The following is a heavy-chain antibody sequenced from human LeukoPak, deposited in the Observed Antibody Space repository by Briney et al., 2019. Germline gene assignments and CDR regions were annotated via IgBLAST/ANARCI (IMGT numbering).Heavy chain of an antibody. CDR2: IWYDGSNK. Sequence: GRSLRLSCAASGFTFSSYGMHWVRQAPGKGLEWVAVIWYDGSNKYYADSVKGRFTISRHNSKNTLYLRMNSLRAEDTAVYYCARDPGYYGMDVWGQGTTVTVSS. D-gene: IGHD3-10*01. V-gene: IGHV3-33*01. CDR3: ARDPGYYGMDV. J-gene: IGHJ6*02. CDR1: GFTFSSYG.